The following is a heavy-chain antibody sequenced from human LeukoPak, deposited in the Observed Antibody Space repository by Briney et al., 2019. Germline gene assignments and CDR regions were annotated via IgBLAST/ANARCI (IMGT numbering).Heavy chain of an antibody. CDR1: GFTFSSYT. V-gene: IGHV3-66*01. CDR3: ALGDPSSS. CDR2: VYSGGST. J-gene: IGHJ4*02. Sequence: GGSLRLSCAASGFTFSSYTMTWVRQAPGKGLEWVSVVYSGGSTYYADSVKGRFTISRDSSKNTLYLQMNSLRAEDTAVYYCALGDPSSSWGQGTLVTVSS. D-gene: IGHD6-13*01.